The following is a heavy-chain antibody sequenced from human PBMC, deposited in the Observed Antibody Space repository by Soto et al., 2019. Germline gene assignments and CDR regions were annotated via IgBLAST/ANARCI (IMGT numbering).Heavy chain of an antibody. CDR3: ARGDPDYDFWSGYYEDYFDY. V-gene: IGHV4-34*01. J-gene: IGHJ4*02. CDR1: GGSFSGYY. D-gene: IGHD3-3*01. Sequence: TSETLSLTCAVYGGSFSGYYWSWIRQPPGKGLEWVGEINHSGSTNYNPSLKSRVTISVDTSKNQFSLKLSSVTAADTAVYYCARGDPDYDFWSGYYEDYFDYWGQGTLVTVSS. CDR2: INHSGST.